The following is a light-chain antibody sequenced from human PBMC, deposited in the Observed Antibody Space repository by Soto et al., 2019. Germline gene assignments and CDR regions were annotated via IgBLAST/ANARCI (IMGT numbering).Light chain of an antibody. Sequence: QSVLTQPTSASGTPGQRVTISCSGSSSNIGSNTVNWYQQLPGTAPKLLIYSDNQRPSGVPDRFSGSKSGTSASLAISGLQSEDEADYYCAACDDSLDVVFGGGTKLNVL. CDR3: AACDDSLDVV. CDR2: SDN. CDR1: SSNIGSNT. J-gene: IGLJ2*01. V-gene: IGLV1-44*01.